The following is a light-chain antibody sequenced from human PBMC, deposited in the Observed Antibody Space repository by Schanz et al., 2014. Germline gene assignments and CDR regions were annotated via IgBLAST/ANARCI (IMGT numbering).Light chain of an antibody. Sequence: EIVLTQSPGTLSLSPGERATLSCRASQSVSSSFLAWYQQKPGQAPRLLIYGASSRATGIPDRFSGSGSGTDFTLTISRLEPEDFAVYYCQQRSSWSCTFGQGTKVEIK. CDR3: QQRSSWSCT. V-gene: IGKV3D-20*02. CDR1: QSVSSSF. CDR2: GAS. J-gene: IGKJ1*01.